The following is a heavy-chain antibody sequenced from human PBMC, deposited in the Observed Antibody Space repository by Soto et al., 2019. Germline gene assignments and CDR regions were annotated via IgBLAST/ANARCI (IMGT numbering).Heavy chain of an antibody. V-gene: IGHV3-30*18. Sequence: GGSLRLSCAASGFTFSSYGMHWVRQAPGKGLEWVAVISYDGSNKYYADSVKGRFTISRDNSKNTLYLQMNSLRAEDTAVYYCAKDPEKYQLLQEVGVDYWGQGTLVTVSS. CDR3: AKDPEKYQLLQEVGVDY. D-gene: IGHD2-2*01. CDR1: GFTFSSYG. CDR2: ISYDGSNK. J-gene: IGHJ4*02.